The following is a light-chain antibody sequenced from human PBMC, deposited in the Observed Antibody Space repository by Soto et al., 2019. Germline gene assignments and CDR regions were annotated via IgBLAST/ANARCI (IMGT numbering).Light chain of an antibody. Sequence: EIVLTQSPGTLSLSPGERATLSCRASQSISSSYLAWYQQKSGQAPRLLIHGASNRATGIPDRFSGSGSGTDFALYISRLEPEDFAVYYCQQYGSSPQWTFGQGTKVEI. CDR3: QQYGSSPQWT. CDR2: GAS. CDR1: QSISSSY. J-gene: IGKJ1*01. V-gene: IGKV3-20*01.